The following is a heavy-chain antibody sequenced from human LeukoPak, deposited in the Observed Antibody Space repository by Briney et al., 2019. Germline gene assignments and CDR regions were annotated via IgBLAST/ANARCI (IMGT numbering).Heavy chain of an antibody. V-gene: IGHV4-39*07. Sequence: PSETLSLTCAVSGGSISSSSYYWGWIRQPPGKGLEWIGSIYYSGSTYYNPSLKSRVTISVDTSKNQFSLKLSSVTAADTAVYYCARVQAIYQYYYYMDVWGKGTTVTVSS. J-gene: IGHJ6*03. D-gene: IGHD2-2*01. CDR1: GGSISSSSYY. CDR3: ARVQAIYQYYYYMDV. CDR2: IYYSGST.